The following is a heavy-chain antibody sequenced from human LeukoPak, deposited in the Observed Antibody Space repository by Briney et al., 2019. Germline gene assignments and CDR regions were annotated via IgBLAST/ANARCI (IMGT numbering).Heavy chain of an antibody. Sequence: PSQTLSLTCAVYGGSFSGYYWSWIRQPPGKGLKWIGEINHSVSTNYNPSLKSRVTISVDTSKNQFSLKLSSVTAADTAVYYCARGFGGDCSSTSCYVAFDYWGQGTLVTVSS. CDR2: INHSVST. V-gene: IGHV4-34*01. D-gene: IGHD2-2*01. CDR1: GGSFSGYY. J-gene: IGHJ4*02. CDR3: ARGFGGDCSSTSCYVAFDY.